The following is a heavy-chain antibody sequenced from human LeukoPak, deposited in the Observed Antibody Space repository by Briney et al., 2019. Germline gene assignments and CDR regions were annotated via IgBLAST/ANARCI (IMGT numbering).Heavy chain of an antibody. CDR2: TYYRSKWYH. CDR3: ARAFVDMRGGYYYYYYMDV. J-gene: IGHJ6*03. V-gene: IGHV6-1*01. CDR1: GDSVSCNSAA. Sequence: SQTLSLTSAIFGDSVSCNSAAWNRTSQSPSTGLEWLRRTYYRSKWYHDYTVSVKSRITINPHTSKNQFSLQLNSVTHDDTTVYDCARAFVDMRGGYYYYYYMDVWGKGTTVTISS. D-gene: IGHD5-12*01.